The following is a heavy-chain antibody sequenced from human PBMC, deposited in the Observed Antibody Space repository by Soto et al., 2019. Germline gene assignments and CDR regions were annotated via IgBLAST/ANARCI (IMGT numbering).Heavy chain of an antibody. J-gene: IGHJ6*02. D-gene: IGHD1-26*01. CDR1: GFSFTNYA. CDR2: ISGSGDGT. CDR3: AKRVKSGSTSVGNAMDV. V-gene: IGHV3-23*01. Sequence: EVQLLESGGGLVQPGGSLRLSCAASGFSFTNYAVTWVRQAPGKGLEWVSAISGSGDGTYCADSVRGRFTISRDNSKSTVHLQMNSLRAEDTAVYFCAKRVKSGSTSVGNAMDVWGQGTTVTVSS.